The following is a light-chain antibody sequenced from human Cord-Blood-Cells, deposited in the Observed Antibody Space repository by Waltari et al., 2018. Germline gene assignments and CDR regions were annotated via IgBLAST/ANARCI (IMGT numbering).Light chain of an antibody. V-gene: IGKV3-15*01. CDR1: QSVSSN. CDR2: GAS. Sequence: EIVMTQSQATLSVSPGERATLSCRARQSVSSNLAWYQQKPGQAPRLLIYGASTRATGIPARFSGSGSGTEFTLTISSLQSEDFAVYYCQQYNNWPITFGQGTRLEIK. J-gene: IGKJ5*01. CDR3: QQYNNWPIT.